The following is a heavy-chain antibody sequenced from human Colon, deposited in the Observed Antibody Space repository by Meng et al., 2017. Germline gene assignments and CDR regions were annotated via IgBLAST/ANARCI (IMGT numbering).Heavy chain of an antibody. V-gene: IGHV4-34*01. J-gene: IGHJ3*02. CDR2: INHSGST. D-gene: IGHD2-21*01. CDR3: ARGSSPRIKRAFDI. Sequence: QVQLQKWGAGLLKPSETLSLTCAVYGGSFSGYYWSWIRQPPGKGLEWIGEINHSGSTNYNPSLKSRVTISVDTSKNQFSLKLSSVTAADTAVYYCARGSSPRIKRAFDIWGQGTMVTVSS. CDR1: GGSFSGYY.